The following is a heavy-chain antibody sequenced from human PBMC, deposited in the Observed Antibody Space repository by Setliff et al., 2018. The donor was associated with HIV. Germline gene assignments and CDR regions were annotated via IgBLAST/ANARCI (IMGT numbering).Heavy chain of an antibody. V-gene: IGHV3-30*04. J-gene: IGHJ3*01. CDR2: ISSDGSRK. D-gene: IGHD2-15*01. CDR3: ARLGHCYGGGCNFDTPDL. CDR1: GFTFNNHA. Sequence: GSLRLSCAASGFTFNNHAIHWVRQAPGKGLEWVAVISSDGSRKEFVDSVKGRFTISRDNAKNSLYLQMNSLSAEDTAVYYCARLGHCYGGGCNFDTPDLWGQGTMVTVSS.